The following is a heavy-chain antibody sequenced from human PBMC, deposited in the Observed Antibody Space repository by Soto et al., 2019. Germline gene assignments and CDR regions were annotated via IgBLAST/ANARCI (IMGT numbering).Heavy chain of an antibody. CDR3: AFCWGNYFSLYFDA. CDR1: GGTLSNYT. V-gene: IGHV1-69*13. CDR2: IIPIFRTA. D-gene: IGHD3-10*02. Sequence: GASVKVSCKASGGTLSNYTINWVRQAPGQGLEWMGGIIPIFRTAPSPTNSPGRVPFPGVEPRSTAYMGLSSLPSADTAVYYGAFCWGNYFSLYFDAWGQGTRVTVSS. J-gene: IGHJ4*02.